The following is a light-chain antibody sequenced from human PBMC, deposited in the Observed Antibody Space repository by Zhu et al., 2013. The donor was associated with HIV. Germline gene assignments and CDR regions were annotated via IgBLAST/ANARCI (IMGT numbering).Light chain of an antibody. CDR3: HQYGSSPLT. CDR1: QSVSSH. J-gene: IGKJ4*01. CDR2: GAS. V-gene: IGKV3-20*01. Sequence: EIVMTQSPATLSVSPGERVILSCRASQSVSSHLAWYQQKPGQAPRLLMYGASTRGTGIPDRFSGSGSGTDFSLSISRLEPEDFAVYYCHQYGSSPLTFGGGTTV.